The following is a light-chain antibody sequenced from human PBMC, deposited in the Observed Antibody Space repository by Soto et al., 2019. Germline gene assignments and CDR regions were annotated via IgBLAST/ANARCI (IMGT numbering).Light chain of an antibody. CDR2: SND. J-gene: IGLJ1*01. CDR3: AAWDDSLSVYV. Sequence: QSVLTQPPSASGTPGQRVSISCFGSTSNIGSTTVSWYQQVPGTAPKLLIFSNDQRTSGVPDRFSASASGTSASLAISGLQAEDAADYFCAAWDDSLSVYVFGTGTKVTVL. V-gene: IGLV1-44*01. CDR1: TSNIGSTT.